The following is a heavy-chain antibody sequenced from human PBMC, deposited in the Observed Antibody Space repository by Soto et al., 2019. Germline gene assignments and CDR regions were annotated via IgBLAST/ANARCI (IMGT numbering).Heavy chain of an antibody. CDR3: ATDYDFWSGKSGKTDY. Sequence: GGSLRLSCAASGFTFSSYGMHWVRQAPGKGLEWVAVISYDGSNKYYADSVKGRFTISRDNSKNTLYLQMNSLRAEDTAVYYCATDYDFWSGKSGKTDYWGQGTLVTVSS. D-gene: IGHD3-3*01. CDR1: GFTFSSYG. V-gene: IGHV3-30*03. J-gene: IGHJ4*02. CDR2: ISYDGSNK.